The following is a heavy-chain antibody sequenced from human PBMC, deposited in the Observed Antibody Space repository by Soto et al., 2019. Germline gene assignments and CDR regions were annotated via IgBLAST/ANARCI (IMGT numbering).Heavy chain of an antibody. J-gene: IGHJ5*02. V-gene: IGHV3-21*01. CDR1: GFTFSSYS. CDR2: ISSSSSYI. CDR3: ASGCGSCYPYNWFDP. D-gene: IGHD2-15*01. Sequence: EVQLVESGGGLVKPGGSLRLSCAASGFTFSSYSMNWVRQAPGKGLEWVSSISSSSSYIYYVDSVKGRFTISRDNAKNSLYLQMNSLRAEDTAVYYCASGCGSCYPYNWFDPWGQGTLVTVSS.